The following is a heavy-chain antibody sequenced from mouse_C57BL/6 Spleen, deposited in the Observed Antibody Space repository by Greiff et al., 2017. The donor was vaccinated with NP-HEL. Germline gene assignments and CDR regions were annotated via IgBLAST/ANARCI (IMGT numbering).Heavy chain of an antibody. CDR3: ARRGYYDAGDY. J-gene: IGHJ2*01. CDR2: INPSTGGT. CDR1: GYSFTGYY. D-gene: IGHD2-4*01. Sequence: VQLQQSGPELVKPGASVKISCKASGYSFTGYYMNWVKQSPEKSLEWIGEINPSTGGTTYNQKFKAKATLTLDKPSSTAYMQLKSMTSEDCAVDYCARRGYYDAGDYWGPGTTLTVSS. V-gene: IGHV1-42*01.